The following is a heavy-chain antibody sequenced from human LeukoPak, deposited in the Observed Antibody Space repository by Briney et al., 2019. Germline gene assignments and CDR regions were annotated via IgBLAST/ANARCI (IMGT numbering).Heavy chain of an antibody. D-gene: IGHD1-26*01. V-gene: IGHV3-48*01. CDR1: GFTFSSYS. CDR3: ARDLIVGATTRSDY. Sequence: PGGSLRLSCAASGFTFSSYSMTWVRQAPGKGLEWVSYISSSSSTIYYADSVKGRFTISRDNAKNSLYLQMNSLRAEDTAVYYCARDLIVGATTRSDYWGQGTLVTVSS. CDR2: ISSSSSTI. J-gene: IGHJ4*02.